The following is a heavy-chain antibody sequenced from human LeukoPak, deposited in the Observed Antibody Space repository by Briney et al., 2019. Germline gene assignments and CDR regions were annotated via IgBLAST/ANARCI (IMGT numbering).Heavy chain of an antibody. CDR3: AREGGYSYGYSSSGGFDY. V-gene: IGHV4-59*01. Sequence: PSETLSLTCTVSGGSISSYYWSWLRQPPGKGLEWIGYIYYSGSTNYNPSLKSRVTISVDTSKNQFSLKLSSVTAADTAVYYCAREGGYSYGYSSSGGFDYWGQGTLVTVSS. J-gene: IGHJ4*02. D-gene: IGHD5-18*01. CDR2: IYYSGST. CDR1: GGSISSYY.